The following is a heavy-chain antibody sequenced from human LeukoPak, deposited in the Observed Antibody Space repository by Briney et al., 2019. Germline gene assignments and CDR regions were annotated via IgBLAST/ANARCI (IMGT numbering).Heavy chain of an antibody. CDR1: GGSISSYY. V-gene: IGHV4-59*12. CDR3: ARDSSGYDAFDI. Sequence: SETLSLTCSVSGGSISSYYWSWIRQSPGKGLEWIGYIYYSGTTNYNPSLKSRVTISVDTSKNQFSLKLSSVTAADTAVYYCARDSSGYDAFDIWGQGTMVTVSS. J-gene: IGHJ3*02. CDR2: IYYSGTT. D-gene: IGHD3-10*01.